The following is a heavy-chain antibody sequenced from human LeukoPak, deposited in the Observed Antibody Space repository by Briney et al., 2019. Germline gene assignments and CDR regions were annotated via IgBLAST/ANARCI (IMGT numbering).Heavy chain of an antibody. J-gene: IGHJ4*02. V-gene: IGHV3-11*04. CDR2: ISSSGSTT. Sequence: GGSLRLSCAASGFTFSNAWMSWVRQAPGKGLEWVSYISSSGSTTHFADSVKGRFTISRDNAKNSLYLQMNSLRAEDTAVYFCATYSSGWLGVDYWGQGTLVTVSS. D-gene: IGHD6-19*01. CDR1: GFTFSNAW. CDR3: ATYSSGWLGVDY.